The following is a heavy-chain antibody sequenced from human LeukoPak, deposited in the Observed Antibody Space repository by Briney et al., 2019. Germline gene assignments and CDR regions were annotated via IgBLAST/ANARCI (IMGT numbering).Heavy chain of an antibody. J-gene: IGHJ4*02. CDR1: GFTFSSYG. V-gene: IGHV3-23*01. CDR2: ISGNGGRT. D-gene: IGHD5-18*01. CDR3: AKDPSRGYSYDF. Sequence: GGPLRLSCAASGFTFSSYGMSWVRQAPGKGLEWVSAISGNGGRTDYADSVKGRFTISRDNSKNTLYLQMNSLRAEDTAIYYCAKDPSRGYSYDFWGQGTLVTVSS.